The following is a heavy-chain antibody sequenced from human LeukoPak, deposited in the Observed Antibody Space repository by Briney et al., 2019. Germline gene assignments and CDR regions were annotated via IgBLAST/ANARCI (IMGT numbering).Heavy chain of an antibody. J-gene: IGHJ1*01. CDR3: ARPDYGDYEYFQH. D-gene: IGHD4-17*01. CDR2: INPNRGGT. Sequence: ASVKVSCKASGYTFTGYYMHWVRQAPGQGLEWMGWINPNRGGTNYAQKFQGRVTMTRDTAISTAYMELSRLRSDDTAVYYCARPDYGDYEYFQHWGQGTLVTVSS. CDR1: GYTFTGYY. V-gene: IGHV1-2*02.